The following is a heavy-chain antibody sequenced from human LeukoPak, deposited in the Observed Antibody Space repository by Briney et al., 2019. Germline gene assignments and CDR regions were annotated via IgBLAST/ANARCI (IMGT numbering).Heavy chain of an antibody. CDR1: GFTFSSYA. J-gene: IGHJ4*02. CDR3: AKASLIHYDFWSGSPVDY. D-gene: IGHD3-3*01. CDR2: ISGSGGST. Sequence: GGSLRLSCAVSGFTFSSYAMSWVRQAPGKGLEWVSDISGSGGSTYSADSVKGRFTNSKDNSKYTLYLQMNSLRAEDTAVYYCAKASLIHYDFWSGSPVDYWGQGTLVTVSS. V-gene: IGHV3-23*01.